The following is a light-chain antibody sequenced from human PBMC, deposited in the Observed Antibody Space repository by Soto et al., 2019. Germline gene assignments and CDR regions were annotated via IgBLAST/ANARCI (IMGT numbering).Light chain of an antibody. CDR2: DVT. CDR1: SSDVGGYNY. V-gene: IGLV2-14*03. CDR3: SSYTNRNTVV. J-gene: IGLJ3*02. Sequence: QSALTQPASVSGSPGQSITIFCTGTSSDVGGYNYVSWYQQRPGKPPKLMIYDVTNRPSGVSNRFSGSKSGSTASLTISGLQAEDEGDYYCSSYTNRNTVVFGGETKLTVL.